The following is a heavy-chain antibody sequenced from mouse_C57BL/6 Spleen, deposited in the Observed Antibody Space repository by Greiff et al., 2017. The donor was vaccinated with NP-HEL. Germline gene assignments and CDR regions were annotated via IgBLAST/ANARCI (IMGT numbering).Heavy chain of an antibody. CDR1: GFSLTSYG. Sequence: VMLVESGPGLVQPSQSLSITCTVSGFSLTSYGVHWVRQPPGKGLEWLGVIWSGGSTDYNAAFISRLSISKDNSKSQVFFKMNSLQADDTAIYYCAKGGYGSLYYAMDYWGQGTSVTVSS. D-gene: IGHD1-1*01. CDR2: IWSGGST. V-gene: IGHV2-4*01. J-gene: IGHJ4*01. CDR3: AKGGYGSLYYAMDY.